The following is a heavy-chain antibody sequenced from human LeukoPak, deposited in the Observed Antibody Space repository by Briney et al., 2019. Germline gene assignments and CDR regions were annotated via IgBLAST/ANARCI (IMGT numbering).Heavy chain of an antibody. CDR2: IYHSGST. J-gene: IGHJ4*02. Sequence: SQTLSLTCAVSGGSISSGGYSWSWIRQPPGKGLEWIGYIYHSGSTYYNPSLKSRVTISVDRSKNQFSLKLSSVTAADTAVYYCAREGGRSNRHFDYWGQGTLVTVSS. CDR3: AREGGRSNRHFDY. V-gene: IGHV4-30-2*01. CDR1: GGSISSGGYS. D-gene: IGHD3-16*01.